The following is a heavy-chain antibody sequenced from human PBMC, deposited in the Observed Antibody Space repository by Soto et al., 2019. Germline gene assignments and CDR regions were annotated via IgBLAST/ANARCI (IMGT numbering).Heavy chain of an antibody. CDR2: IDPSDSYT. J-gene: IGHJ3*02. CDR3: ARLQYSSSWLPDAFDI. Sequence: DSLTISRKGSGYSFTSYWISWVRQMPGKGLEWMGRIDPSDSYTNYSPSFQGHVTISADKSISTAYLQWSSLKASDTAMYYCARLQYSSSWLPDAFDIWGQGTMVIVSS. CDR1: GYSFTSYW. V-gene: IGHV5-10-1*01. D-gene: IGHD6-13*01.